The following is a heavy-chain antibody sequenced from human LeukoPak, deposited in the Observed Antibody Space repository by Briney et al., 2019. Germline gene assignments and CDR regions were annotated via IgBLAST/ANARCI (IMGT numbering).Heavy chain of an antibody. D-gene: IGHD2-2*01. V-gene: IGHV3-30*18. J-gene: IGHJ4*02. CDR1: GFTFSSYG. CDR3: AKGGYCSSTSCYALDY. CDR2: ISYDGSNK. Sequence: GRSLRLSCAASGFTFSSYGMHWVRQAPGKGLEWVAVISYDGSNKYYADSVKGRFTISRDNSKNTLYLQMNSLRAEGTAVYYCAKGGYCSSTSCYALDYWGQGTLVTVSS.